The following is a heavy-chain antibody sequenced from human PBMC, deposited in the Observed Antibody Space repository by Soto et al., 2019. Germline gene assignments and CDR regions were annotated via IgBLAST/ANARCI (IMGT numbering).Heavy chain of an antibody. J-gene: IGHJ6*02. CDR2: IIPISDTT. D-gene: IGHD6-25*01. V-gene: IGHV1-69*01. CDR3: ARSLRSSTGLEIYYYYYYGMDV. CDR1: GGTFSSYA. Sequence: QVQLVQSGAEVKKPGSSVKVSCKASGGTFSSYAISWVRQAPGQGLEWMGGIIPISDTTNYAQKFQGSVTMTAAESPSTANMELSSLRAKATAVYYCARSLRSSTGLEIYYYYYYGMDVWGQGTTVTVSS.